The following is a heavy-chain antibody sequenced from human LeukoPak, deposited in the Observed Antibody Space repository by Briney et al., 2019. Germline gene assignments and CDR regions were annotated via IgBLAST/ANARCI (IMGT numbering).Heavy chain of an antibody. V-gene: IGHV3-74*01. D-gene: IGHD1-26*01. J-gene: IGHJ3*02. CDR3: ARGGSYSSNAFDI. Sequence: GGSLRLSCAASGSAFSTSGMNWVRQAPGKGLVWVSRINSDGSSTSYADSVKGRFTISRDNAKNTLYLQMNSLRVEDTAVYYCARGGSYSSNAFDIWGQGTMVTVSA. CDR2: INSDGSST. CDR1: GSAFSTSG.